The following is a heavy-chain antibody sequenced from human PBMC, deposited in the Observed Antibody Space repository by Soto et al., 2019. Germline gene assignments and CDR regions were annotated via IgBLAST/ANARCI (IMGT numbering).Heavy chain of an antibody. V-gene: IGHV3-30*18. J-gene: IGHJ4*02. CDR1: GFTFSSYG. D-gene: IGHD1-20*01. Sequence: GGSLRLSCAASGFTFSSYGMHWVRQAPGKGLEWVAVISYDGSNKYYADSVKGRFTISRDNSKNTLYLQMNSLRAEDTAVYYWAKGLARYKWNPPANRGGDYFDYWGQGTLVTVSS. CDR2: ISYDGSNK. CDR3: AKGLARYKWNPPANRGGDYFDY.